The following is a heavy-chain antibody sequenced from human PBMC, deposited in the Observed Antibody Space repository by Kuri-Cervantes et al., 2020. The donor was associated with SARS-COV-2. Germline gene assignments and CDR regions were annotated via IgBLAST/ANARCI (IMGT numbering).Heavy chain of an antibody. Sequence: SLKISCAASGFTFDDYAMHWVRQAPGKGLEWVSGISWNSGSIGYADSVKGRFTISRDNAKNSLYLQMNSLRAEDTAVYYCARDLVGSSGWSNYYYYYGMDVWGQGTTVTVSS. CDR3: ARDLVGSSGWSNYYYYYGMDV. CDR2: ISWNSGSI. V-gene: IGHV3-9*01. J-gene: IGHJ6*02. D-gene: IGHD6-19*01. CDR1: GFTFDDYA.